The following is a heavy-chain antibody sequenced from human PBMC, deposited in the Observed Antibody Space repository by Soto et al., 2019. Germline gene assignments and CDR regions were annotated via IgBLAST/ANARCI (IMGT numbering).Heavy chain of an antibody. CDR2: IYHSGST. Sequence: PSETLSLTCAVSGGSISSSNWWSWVRQPPGKGLEWIGEIYHSGSTNYNPSLKSRVTISVDKSKNQFSLKLSSVTAADTAVYYCARDAGGFGELRTANWFDPGGQGTLVTVSS. D-gene: IGHD3-10*01. V-gene: IGHV4-4*02. CDR1: GGSISSSNW. J-gene: IGHJ5*02. CDR3: ARDAGGFGELRTANWFDP.